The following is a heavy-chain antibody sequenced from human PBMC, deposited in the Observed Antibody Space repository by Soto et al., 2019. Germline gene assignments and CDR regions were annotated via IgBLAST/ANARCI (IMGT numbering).Heavy chain of an antibody. Sequence: QVQLQESGPGLVKPSETLSLTCTVSGGSISSYYWSWIRQPPGKGLEWIGYIYYSGSTNYNPSLKSRVTISVDTSKNQFSLKLSSVTAADTAVYYCARVVRIQLWYHYWYFDLWGRGTLVTVSS. CDR2: IYYSGST. V-gene: IGHV4-59*01. CDR3: ARVVRIQLWYHYWYFDL. CDR1: GGSISSYY. J-gene: IGHJ2*01. D-gene: IGHD5-18*01.